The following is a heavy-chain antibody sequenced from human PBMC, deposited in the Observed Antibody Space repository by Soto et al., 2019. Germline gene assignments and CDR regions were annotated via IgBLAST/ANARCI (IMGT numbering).Heavy chain of an antibody. CDR3: VHRRCSSYFDS. V-gene: IGHV2-5*05. J-gene: IGHJ4*02. D-gene: IGHD2-8*01. Sequence: VSGPTLVNPKETLTLTCIYSGFSFSSVGEGVGWVRQPPGKALEWLALIYWDDDKKYGPSLEDRITVTRDTSKNQVVFTMINMDPVDTATYYCVHRRCSSYFDSWGQGTRVTVSS. CDR2: IYWDDDK. CDR1: GFSFSSVGEG.